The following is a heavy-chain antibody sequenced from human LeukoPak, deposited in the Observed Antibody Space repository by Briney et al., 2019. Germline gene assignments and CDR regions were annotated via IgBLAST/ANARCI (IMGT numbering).Heavy chain of an antibody. Sequence: SVKVSCKASGGTFSSYAISWVRQAPGQGLEWMGGIIPIFGTANYAQKFQGRVTITADESTSTAYMELSSLRSEDTAVYYCARASFTTLQPTVTRVPAFDIWGQGTMVTVSS. J-gene: IGHJ3*02. CDR1: GGTFSSYA. V-gene: IGHV1-69*13. D-gene: IGHD4-17*01. CDR3: ARASFTTLQPTVTRVPAFDI. CDR2: IIPIFGTA.